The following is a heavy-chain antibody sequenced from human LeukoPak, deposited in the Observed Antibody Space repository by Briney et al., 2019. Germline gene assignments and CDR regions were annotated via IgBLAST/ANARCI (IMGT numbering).Heavy chain of an antibody. Sequence: SGGSLRLSCAASGFTFSDYYMSWIRQAPGKGLEWVSYISSSSSYTNYADSVKGRFTISRDNAKNSLYLQMNSPRAEDTAVYYCARGGSGYWVDYWGQGTLVTVSS. CDR2: ISSSSSYT. J-gene: IGHJ4*02. CDR3: ARGGSGYWVDY. D-gene: IGHD3-22*01. V-gene: IGHV3-11*06. CDR1: GFTFSDYY.